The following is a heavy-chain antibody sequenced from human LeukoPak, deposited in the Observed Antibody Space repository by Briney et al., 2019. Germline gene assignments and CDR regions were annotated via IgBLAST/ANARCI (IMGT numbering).Heavy chain of an antibody. CDR1: GYSISSGYY. Sequence: SETLSLTCAVSGYSISSGYYWGWIRQPPGKGLEWIGSIYHSGSTYYNPSLKSRVTISVDTSKNQFSLKLSSVTAADTAVYYCARHGEVGWNYVGFDYWGQGTLVTVSS. CDR2: IYHSGST. V-gene: IGHV4-38-2*01. CDR3: ARHGEVGWNYVGFDY. D-gene: IGHD1-7*01. J-gene: IGHJ4*02.